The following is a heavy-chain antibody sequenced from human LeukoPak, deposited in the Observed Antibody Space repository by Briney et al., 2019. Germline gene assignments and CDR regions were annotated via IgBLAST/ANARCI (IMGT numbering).Heavy chain of an antibody. D-gene: IGHD3-3*01. J-gene: IGHJ4*02. V-gene: IGHV3-23*01. CDR3: AKDPGYDFWSGYHDY. Sequence: GGSLRLSCAASGFTFSSYAMSWVRQAPGKGLEWVSAISGSGGSTYYADSVKGRFTISRDNSKNTLYLQMNSLRAEDTAVYYCAKDPGYDFWSGYHDYWGRGTLVTVSS. CDR2: ISGSGGST. CDR1: GFTFSSYA.